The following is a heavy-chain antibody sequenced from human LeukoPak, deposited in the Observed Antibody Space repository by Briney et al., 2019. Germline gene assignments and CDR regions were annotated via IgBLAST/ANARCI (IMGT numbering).Heavy chain of an antibody. Sequence: SVKVSCKASGGTFSSYAIGWVRQAPGQGLEWMGRIIPIFGTANYAQKFQGRVTITTDESTSTAYMELSSLRSEDTAVYYCAREVERRYYYYYYYMDVWSKGTTVTVSS. D-gene: IGHD1-1*01. J-gene: IGHJ6*03. CDR2: IIPIFGTA. CDR1: GGTFSSYA. V-gene: IGHV1-69*05. CDR3: AREVERRYYYYYYYMDV.